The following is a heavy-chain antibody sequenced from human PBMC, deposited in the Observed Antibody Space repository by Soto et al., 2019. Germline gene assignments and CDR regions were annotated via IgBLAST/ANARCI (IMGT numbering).Heavy chain of an antibody. Sequence: SETLSLTCTVSGGSISSYYWSWIRQPPGKGLEWIGSIYYSGSTYYNPSLKSRVTISVDTSKNQFSLKLSSVTAADTAVYYCARHGGSIAAAQQYFDYWGQGTLVTVSS. J-gene: IGHJ4*02. CDR3: ARHGGSIAAAQQYFDY. D-gene: IGHD6-13*01. CDR2: IYYSGST. CDR1: GGSISSYY. V-gene: IGHV4-59*08.